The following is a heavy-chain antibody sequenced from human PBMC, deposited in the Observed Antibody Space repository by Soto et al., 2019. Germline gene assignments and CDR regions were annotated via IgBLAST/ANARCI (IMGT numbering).Heavy chain of an antibody. Sequence: ASAKGSCNASEYPFTSYYMHWVRQAPVQVLEWMGIINPSGGSTSYAQKFQGRVTMTRDTSTSTVYMELSSLRSEDTAVYYCARGGELHRRAPRNLDYWRQGNLVTVSA. J-gene: IGHJ4*02. V-gene: IGHV1-46*01. CDR3: ARGGELHRRAPRNLDY. CDR2: INPSGGST. D-gene: IGHD1-26*01. CDR1: EYPFTSYY.